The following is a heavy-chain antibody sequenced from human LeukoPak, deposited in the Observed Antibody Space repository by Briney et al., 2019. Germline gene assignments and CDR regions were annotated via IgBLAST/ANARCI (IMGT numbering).Heavy chain of an antibody. CDR3: ADGYGGNSKFDY. D-gene: IGHD4-23*01. Sequence: SETLSLTCTVSGYSISSGYYWGWIRQPPGKGLEWIGSIYHSGSTYHNPSLKSRVTISVDTSKNQFSLKLSSVTAADTAVYYCADGYGGNSKFDYWGQGTLVTVSS. V-gene: IGHV4-38-2*02. CDR2: IYHSGST. CDR1: GYSISSGYY. J-gene: IGHJ4*02.